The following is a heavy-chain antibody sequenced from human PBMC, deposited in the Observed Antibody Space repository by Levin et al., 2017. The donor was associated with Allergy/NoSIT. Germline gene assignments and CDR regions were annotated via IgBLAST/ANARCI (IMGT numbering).Heavy chain of an antibody. J-gene: IGHJ6*03. D-gene: IGHD3/OR15-3a*01. CDR3: ARDGWTPPNTTDGHYYYMDV. CDR2: LYTSGST. CDR1: GGSISSGSYY. V-gene: IGHV4-61*02. Sequence: SQTLSLTCTVSGGSISSGSYYWSWIRQPAGKGLEWIGRLYTSGSTNYNPSLQSRVTISEDRSKNQFSLKLSSVTAADTAVYYCARDGWTPPNTTDGHYYYMDVWGKGTTVTVSS.